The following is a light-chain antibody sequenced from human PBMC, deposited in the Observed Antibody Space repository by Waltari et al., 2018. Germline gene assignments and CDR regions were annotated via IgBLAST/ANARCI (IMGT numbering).Light chain of an antibody. CDR3: SSFRGGASWV. CDR1: SSAVGAYNY. V-gene: IGLV2-14*03. CDR2: DVD. J-gene: IGLJ3*02. Sequence: QSALTQPASVSGSPGPSTIITCTETSSAVGAYNYVPWYQHLPCTAPKLMIHDVDKRPSGVSSRFSGSKSGNTASLTISGLQAEDEANYYCSSFRGGASWVFGGGTIVTVL.